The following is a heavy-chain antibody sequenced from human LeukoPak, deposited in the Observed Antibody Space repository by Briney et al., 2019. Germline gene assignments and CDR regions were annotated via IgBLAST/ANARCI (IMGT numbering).Heavy chain of an antibody. J-gene: IGHJ5*02. CDR1: GFTFSSYS. CDR2: ISSRSSYI. CDR3: AGSPTLYNWFDP. Sequence: GGSLRLSCAASGFTFSSYSMNWVRQAPGKGLEWVSSISSRSSYIYYADPVKGRFTISRDNAKNSLYLQMNSLRAEDTAVYYCAGSPTLYNWFDPWGQGTLVTVSS. V-gene: IGHV3-21*01.